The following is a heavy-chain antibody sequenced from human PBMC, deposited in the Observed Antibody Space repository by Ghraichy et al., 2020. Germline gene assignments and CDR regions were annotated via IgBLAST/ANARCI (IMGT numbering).Heavy chain of an antibody. CDR3: VHSPAMTEIDY. CDR1: GFSLRSTEG. CDR2: VYGDGDE. Sequence: SGPTLVKPTQTLTLTCTYSGFSLRSTEGVAWVRQPPGKALEWLALVYGDGDERYSPSLESRLTITKDTSKKQVVLSMRNMDPVDTATYYCVHSPAMTEIDYWGRGILVTVSS. V-gene: IGHV2-5*02. D-gene: IGHD2-21*02. J-gene: IGHJ4*02.